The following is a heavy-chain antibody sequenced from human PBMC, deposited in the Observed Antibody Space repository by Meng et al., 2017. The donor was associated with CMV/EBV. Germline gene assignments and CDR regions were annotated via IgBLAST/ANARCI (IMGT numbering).Heavy chain of an antibody. V-gene: IGHV1-58*01. CDR3: AAGEKAAAGSNLDY. J-gene: IGHJ4*02. CDR1: GFTFTSSA. D-gene: IGHD6-13*01. CDR2: IGVSSGNT. Sequence: SVTVSCKASGFTFTSSAVQWVRQARGQRLEWIGWIGVSSGNTNYAQKFQERVTITRDMSTSTAYMELSSLRSEDTAVYYCAAGEKAAAGSNLDYWGQGTLVTVSS.